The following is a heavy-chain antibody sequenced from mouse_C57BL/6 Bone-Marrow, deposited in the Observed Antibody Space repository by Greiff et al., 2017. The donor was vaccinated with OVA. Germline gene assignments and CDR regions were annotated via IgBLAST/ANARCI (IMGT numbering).Heavy chain of an antibody. J-gene: IGHJ4*01. Sequence: VQLKQSGGDLVKPGGSLKLSCAASGFTFSSYGMSWVRQTPDKRLEWVATISSGGSYTYYPDSVKGRFTISRDNAKNTLYLQMSSLKSEDTAMYYCARHKIYFDYDVDAMDYWGQGTSVTVSS. CDR3: ARHKIYFDYDVDAMDY. CDR2: ISSGGSYT. V-gene: IGHV5-6*01. D-gene: IGHD2-4*01. CDR1: GFTFSSYG.